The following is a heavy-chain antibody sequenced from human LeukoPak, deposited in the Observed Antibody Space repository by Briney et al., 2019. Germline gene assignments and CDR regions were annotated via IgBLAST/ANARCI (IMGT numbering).Heavy chain of an antibody. Sequence: PGGSLRLSCAASGFTFSSYSMNWVRQAPGKGLEWVSSISSSSSYIYYADSVKGRFIISRDNAKNSLYLQMNSLRAEDTAVYYCARDDSSGYYLTGPDYWGQGTLVTVSS. D-gene: IGHD3-22*01. CDR3: ARDDSSGYYLTGPDY. CDR1: GFTFSSYS. V-gene: IGHV3-21*01. CDR2: ISSSSSYI. J-gene: IGHJ4*02.